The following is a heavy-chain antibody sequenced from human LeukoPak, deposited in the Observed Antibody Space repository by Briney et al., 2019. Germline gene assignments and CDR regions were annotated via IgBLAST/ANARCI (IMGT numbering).Heavy chain of an antibody. J-gene: IGHJ4*02. CDR2: ISGSSSTI. CDR1: GFTLSTYW. CDR3: ARGSTYYDSSGQVPFDY. V-gene: IGHV3-48*01. Sequence: GGSLRLSCAASGFTLSTYWMSWVRQAPGKGLEWGSYISGSSSTIYYADSVKGRFTISRDNGKNTLYLQMNSLRAEDTAVYYCARGSTYYDSSGQVPFDYWGQGTLVTVSS. D-gene: IGHD3-22*01.